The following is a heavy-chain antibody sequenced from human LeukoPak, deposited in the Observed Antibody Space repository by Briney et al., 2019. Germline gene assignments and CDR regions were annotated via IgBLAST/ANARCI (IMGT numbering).Heavy chain of an antibody. CDR1: GGPFSSNR. D-gene: IGHD6-13*01. J-gene: IGHJ4*02. CDR3: AREYSTSWYYFDY. Sequence: SETLSLTCTVSGGPFSSNRWSWIRQPPGKGLEWIGYISYSGNTNYNHSLKGRVTISADTSKNQFPLKLSSVTAADTAVYHCAREYSTSWYYFDYWGQGILVTVSS. V-gene: IGHV4-59*12. CDR2: ISYSGNT.